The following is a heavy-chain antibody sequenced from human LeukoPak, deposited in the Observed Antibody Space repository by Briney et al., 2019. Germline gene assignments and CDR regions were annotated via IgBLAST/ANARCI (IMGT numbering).Heavy chain of an antibody. CDR1: GYSFTNYY. CDR2: INPSGGST. D-gene: IGHD6-19*01. J-gene: IGHJ4*02. V-gene: IGHV1-46*01. Sequence: ASVKVSCKTSGYSFTNYYMHWVRQAPGQGLEWMGIINPSGGSTNYAQKLQGRVTMTTDTSTSTAYMELRSLRSDDTAVYYCARDNAVAGFDYWGQGTLVTVSS. CDR3: ARDNAVAGFDY.